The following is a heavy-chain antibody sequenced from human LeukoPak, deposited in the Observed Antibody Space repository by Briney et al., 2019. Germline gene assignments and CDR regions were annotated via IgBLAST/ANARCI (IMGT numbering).Heavy chain of an antibody. CDR2: IFSNGDT. J-gene: IGHJ4*02. D-gene: IGHD5-24*01. Sequence: GGSLRLSCAASEFTVSRNYMLWVRQAPGKGLEWVSLIFSNGDTHYADSVKGRFTISRDTSKNTVSLQMSSLRVEDTAMYYCTRDQMNYWGQGTLVTVSS. V-gene: IGHV3-53*01. CDR3: TRDQMNY. CDR1: EFTVSRNY.